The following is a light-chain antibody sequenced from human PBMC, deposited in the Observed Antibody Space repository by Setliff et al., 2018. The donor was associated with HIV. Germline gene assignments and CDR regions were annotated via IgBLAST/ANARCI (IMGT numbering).Light chain of an antibody. CDR2: EVT. CDR1: SSDVGSYNL. CDR3: CSYGSSDTFV. V-gene: IGLV2-23*02. Sequence: QSVLTQPASVSGSPGQSITISCTGTSSDVGSYNLVSWYQQRPGKAPKLIMYEVTKWPSGISDRFSGSKSDNTASLTISGLQADDEADYYCCSYGSSDTFVFGTGTKVTVL. J-gene: IGLJ1*01.